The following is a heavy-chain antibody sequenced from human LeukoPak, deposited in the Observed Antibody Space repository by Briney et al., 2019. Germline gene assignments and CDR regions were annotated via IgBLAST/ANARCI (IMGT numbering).Heavy chain of an antibody. CDR3: ARDQIQLWSKPSNFDY. CDR2: IYHSGST. J-gene: IGHJ4*02. CDR1: GYSISSGYY. V-gene: IGHV4-38-2*02. D-gene: IGHD5-18*01. Sequence: SETLSLTCTVSGYSISSGYYWGWIRQPPGKGLEWIGSIYHSGSTYYNPSLKSRVTISVDTSKNQFSLKLSSVTAADTAVYYCARDQIQLWSKPSNFDYWGQGTLVTVSS.